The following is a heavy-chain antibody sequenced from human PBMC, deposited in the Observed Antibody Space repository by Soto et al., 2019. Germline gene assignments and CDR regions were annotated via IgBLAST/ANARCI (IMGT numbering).Heavy chain of an antibody. Sequence: EVQLLESGGGLVQPGGSLRLSCAASGLSFSSYAMSWVRQAPGKGLEWVSSISGSGDYTYYADSVRGRYTISRDNSKNTRSLQMNSLSAEDTAIYYCAKGLNDYGDYRWNYWGQGTLVTVSS. CDR3: AKGLNDYGDYRWNY. CDR2: ISGSGDYT. D-gene: IGHD4-17*01. V-gene: IGHV3-23*01. J-gene: IGHJ4*02. CDR1: GLSFSSYA.